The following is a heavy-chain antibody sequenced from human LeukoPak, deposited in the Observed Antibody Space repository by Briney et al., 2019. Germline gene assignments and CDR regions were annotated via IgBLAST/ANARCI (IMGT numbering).Heavy chain of an antibody. CDR3: ARDSRGYWSGRGFYYFDY. CDR2: IKQDGSDK. V-gene: IGHV3-7*01. Sequence: GGSLRLSCAASGFTFSDYWMTWVRQAPGKGLEWVANIKQDGSDKYYVDSVRGRFTISRDNAKNSLNLQMNSLRAEDTAVYYCARDSRGYWSGRGFYYFDYWGQGTLVTVSS. J-gene: IGHJ4*02. D-gene: IGHD3-22*01. CDR1: GFTFSDYW.